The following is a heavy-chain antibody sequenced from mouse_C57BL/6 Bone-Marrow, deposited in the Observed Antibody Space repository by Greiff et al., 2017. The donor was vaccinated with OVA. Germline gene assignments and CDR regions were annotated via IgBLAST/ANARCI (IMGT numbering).Heavy chain of an antibody. J-gene: IGHJ3*01. Sequence: DVKLQESGAELVRPGASVKLSCTASGFNIKDDYMHWVKQRPEQGLEWIGWIDPENGDTEYASKFQGKATITADTSSNTAYLQLSSLTSEDTAVYYCTGYYYGSSPAWFAYWGQGTLDTVSA. CDR2: IDPENGDT. CDR3: TGYYYGSSPAWFAY. CDR1: GFNIKDDY. D-gene: IGHD1-1*01. V-gene: IGHV14-4*01.